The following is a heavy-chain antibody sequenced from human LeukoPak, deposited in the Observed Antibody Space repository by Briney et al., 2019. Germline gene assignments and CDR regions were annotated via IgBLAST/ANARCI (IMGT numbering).Heavy chain of an antibody. CDR3: ARVPKAVYYDFWFDP. D-gene: IGHD3-3*01. V-gene: IGHV4-59*01. Sequence: SETLSLTCTVSGGSISSYYWSWIRQPPGKGLEWIRYIYYSGSTNYNPSLKSRVTISVDTSKNQFSLKLSSVTAADTAVYYCARVPKAVYYDFWFDPWGQGTLVTVSS. CDR1: GGSISSYY. CDR2: IYYSGST. J-gene: IGHJ5*02.